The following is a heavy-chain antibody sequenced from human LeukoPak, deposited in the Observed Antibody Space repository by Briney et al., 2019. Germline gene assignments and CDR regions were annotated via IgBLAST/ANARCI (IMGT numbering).Heavy chain of an antibody. Sequence: SETLSLTCTVSGGPISSSSYYWGWIRQPPGKRLEWIGSIHYSGRTYDNPSLKSRVTISLDTSKNHFSLTLSSVTAADTAVYYCARPLGYCSGGSCYGDAFDIWGQGTMVTVSS. CDR1: GGPISSSSYY. J-gene: IGHJ3*02. CDR3: ARPLGYCSGGSCYGDAFDI. D-gene: IGHD2-15*01. CDR2: IHYSGRT. V-gene: IGHV4-39*02.